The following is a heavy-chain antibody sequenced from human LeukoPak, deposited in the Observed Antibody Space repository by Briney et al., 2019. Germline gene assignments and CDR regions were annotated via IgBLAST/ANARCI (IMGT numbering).Heavy chain of an antibody. J-gene: IGHJ6*03. CDR1: EFSVGSNY. CDR2: IYSGGST. Sequence: GGSLRLSCAASEFSVGSNYMTWVRQAPGKGLEWVSLIYSGGSTYYADSVKGRFTISRDNSKNTLYLQMNSLRAEDTAVYYCAKAGTTVTMNYYMDVWGKGTTVTISS. CDR3: AKAGTTVTMNYYMDV. V-gene: IGHV3-66*01. D-gene: IGHD4-17*01.